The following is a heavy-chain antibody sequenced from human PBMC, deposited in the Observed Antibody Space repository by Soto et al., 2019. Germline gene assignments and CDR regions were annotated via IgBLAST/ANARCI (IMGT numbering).Heavy chain of an antibody. V-gene: IGHV3-13*05. CDR1: GFTFSSYD. CDR2: IGTAGDP. CDR3: ARGRDSRGWYGLNYYGMDV. J-gene: IGHJ6*02. Sequence: GGSLILSCAASGFTFSSYDLHWVRQATGKGLEWVSAIGTAGDPYYPGSVKGRFTISRENAKNSLYLQMNSLRAGDTAVYYCARGRDSRGWYGLNYYGMDVWGQGTTVTVS. D-gene: IGHD6-19*01.